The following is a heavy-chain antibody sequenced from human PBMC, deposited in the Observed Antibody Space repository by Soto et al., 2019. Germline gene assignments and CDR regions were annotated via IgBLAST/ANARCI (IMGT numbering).Heavy chain of an antibody. CDR1: GGTFSSYA. D-gene: IGHD3-10*01. J-gene: IGHJ4*02. V-gene: IGHV3-23*01. CDR2: ISGSGGST. Sequence: GASVKVSCKASGGTFSSYAMSWVRQAPGKGLEWVSAISGSGGSTYYADSVKGRFTISRDNSKNTLYLQMNSLRAEDTAVYYCAKSPSYYGLSVPTNWGQGTLVTVSS. CDR3: AKSPSYYGLSVPTN.